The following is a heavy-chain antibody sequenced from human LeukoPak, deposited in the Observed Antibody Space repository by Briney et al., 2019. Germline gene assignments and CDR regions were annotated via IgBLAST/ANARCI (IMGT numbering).Heavy chain of an antibody. CDR1: GGSLSSYY. V-gene: IGHV4-4*07. D-gene: IGHD3-10*01. Sequence: SETLSLTCTVSGGSLSSYYWSWIRQPAGKGLEWIGRIYTSGSTNYNPSLKSRVTMSVDTSKNQFSLKLSSVTAADTAVYYCARWVYYGSGTLRVAAFDIWGQGTMVTVSS. J-gene: IGHJ3*02. CDR3: ARWVYYGSGTLRVAAFDI. CDR2: IYTSGST.